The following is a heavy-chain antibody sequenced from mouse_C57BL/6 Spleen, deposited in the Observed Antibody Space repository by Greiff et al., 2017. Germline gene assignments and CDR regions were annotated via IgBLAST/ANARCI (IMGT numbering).Heavy chain of an antibody. J-gene: IGHJ2*01. D-gene: IGHD3-1*01. V-gene: IGHV1-54*01. CDR1: GYAFTNYL. CDR3: ARSGERVYFDY. Sequence: VQLQQSGAELVRPGTSVKVSCKASGYAFTNYLIEWVKQRPGQGLEWIGVINPGSGGTNYNEKFKGKATLTADKSSSTAYMQLSSLTSEDSAVYYCARSGERVYFDYWGQGTTRTVSS. CDR2: INPGSGGT.